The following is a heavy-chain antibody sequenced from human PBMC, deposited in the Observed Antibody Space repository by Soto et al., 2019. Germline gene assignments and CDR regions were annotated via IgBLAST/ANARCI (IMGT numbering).Heavy chain of an antibody. V-gene: IGHV4-39*01. CDR3: ARIYCSRLTMGYYYYYMDV. CDR2: IYYSGST. CDR1: GGSISSSSYY. Sequence: PSETLSLTCTVSGGSISSSSYYWGWIRQPPGKGLEWIGSIYYSGSTYYNPSLKSRVTISVDTSKNQFSLKLSSVTAADTAVYYCARIYCSRLTMGYYYYYMDVWGKGTTVTVSS. D-gene: IGHD2-2*01. J-gene: IGHJ6*03.